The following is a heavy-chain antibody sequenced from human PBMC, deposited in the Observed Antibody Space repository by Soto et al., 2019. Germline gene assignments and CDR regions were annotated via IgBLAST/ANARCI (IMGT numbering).Heavy chain of an antibody. Sequence: QVQLVESGGGVVQPGRSLRLSCAAPGFTFSSYGMHWVRQAPGKGLEWVAVISYDGSNKYYAESEKGRFTISRDNSKNALYQQMNYLRGEDTAVYYCAKEDYDSTYGMDVW. V-gene: IGHV3-30*18. J-gene: IGHJ6*01. CDR1: GFTFSSYG. CDR3: AKEDYDSTYGMDV. CDR2: ISYDGSNK. D-gene: IGHD3-9*01.